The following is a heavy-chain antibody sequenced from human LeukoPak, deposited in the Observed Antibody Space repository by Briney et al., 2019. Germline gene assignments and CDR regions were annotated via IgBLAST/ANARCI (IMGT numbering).Heavy chain of an antibody. CDR2: IDSCCTR. CDR1: GFTVSSSY. D-gene: IGHD6-19*01. Sequence: GGSLRLSCAASGFTVSSSYMSWVRQAPGKGLEWVSVIDSCCTRYYAESMKGRGTISREGAGNMVYLQISSLRAEDTAVYFCARQITLAGTFYFDKWGQGTLVTVSS. V-gene: IGHV3-53*01. CDR3: ARQITLAGTFYFDK. J-gene: IGHJ4*02.